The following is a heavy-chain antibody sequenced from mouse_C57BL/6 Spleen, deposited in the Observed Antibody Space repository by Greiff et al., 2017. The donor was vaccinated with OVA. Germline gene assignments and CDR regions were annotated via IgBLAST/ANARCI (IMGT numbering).Heavy chain of an antibody. CDR2: ISSGSSTI. Sequence: DVQLVESGGGLVKPGGSLKLSRAASGFTFSDYGMHWVRQAPEKGLEWVAYISSGSSTIYYADTVKGRFTISRDNAKNTLFLQMTSLRSEDTAMYYCARSYGSRRGYFDVWGTGTTVTVSS. CDR3: ARSYGSRRGYFDV. D-gene: IGHD1-1*01. J-gene: IGHJ1*03. CDR1: GFTFSDYG. V-gene: IGHV5-17*01.